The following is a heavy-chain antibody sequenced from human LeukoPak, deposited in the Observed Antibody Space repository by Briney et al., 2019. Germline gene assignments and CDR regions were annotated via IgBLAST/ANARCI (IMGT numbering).Heavy chain of an antibody. D-gene: IGHD3-22*01. CDR3: AKVPYCDSSGYYYFDY. V-gene: IGHV3-23*01. CDR1: GFTFGDYA. Sequence: GGSLRLSCTASGFTFGDYAMTWVRQAPGKGLEWVSAITASGGSTYYADSVKGRFTISRDNSKNTLYLQMNSLRAEDTAVYYCAKVPYCDSSGYYYFDYWGQGTLVTVSS. CDR2: ITASGGST. J-gene: IGHJ4*02.